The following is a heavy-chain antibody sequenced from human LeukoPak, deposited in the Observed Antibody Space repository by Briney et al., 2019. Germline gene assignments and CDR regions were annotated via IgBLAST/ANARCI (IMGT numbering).Heavy chain of an antibody. CDR3: ARVGVSWDIVVVPTREEYGMDV. Sequence: ASVRVSCKASGYTFTGYYMHWVRQAPGQGLEWMGWINPNSGGTNYAQQFQGRVTLTRDTSISTAYMELSRLRSDDTAVYYCARVGVSWDIVVVPTREEYGMDVWGQGTTVTVSS. D-gene: IGHD2-2*01. V-gene: IGHV1-2*02. CDR1: GYTFTGYY. CDR2: INPNSGGT. J-gene: IGHJ6*02.